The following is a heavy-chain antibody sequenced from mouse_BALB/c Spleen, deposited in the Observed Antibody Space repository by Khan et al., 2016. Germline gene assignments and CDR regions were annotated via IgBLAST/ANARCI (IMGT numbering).Heavy chain of an antibody. J-gene: IGHJ2*01. CDR1: GFTFSSYA. CDR2: ISSGGSYT. Sequence: EVELVESGGGLVKPGGSLKLSCAATGFTFSSYAMSWVRQTPEKRLEWVATISSGGSYTYYPDSVKGRFTISRDNAKNTLYLQMSSLRSEDTAMSYCARRGIYSYFDYWGQGTTLTVSS. D-gene: IGHD2-1*01. CDR3: ARRGIYSYFDY. V-gene: IGHV5-9-1*01.